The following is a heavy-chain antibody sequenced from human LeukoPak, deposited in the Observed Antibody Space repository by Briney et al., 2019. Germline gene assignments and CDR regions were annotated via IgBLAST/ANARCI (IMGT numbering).Heavy chain of an antibody. CDR1: GYTFTGYY. CDR2: INPNSGGT. J-gene: IGHJ5*02. V-gene: IGHV1-2*02. CDR3: ARPCITMVRGVRGWFDP. D-gene: IGHD3-10*01. Sequence: ASVKVSCKASGYTFTGYYMHCVRQAPGQGLEWMGWINPNSGGTNYAQKFQGRVTMTRDTSISTAYMELSRVRSDDTAVYYCARPCITMVRGVRGWFDPWGQGTLVTVSS.